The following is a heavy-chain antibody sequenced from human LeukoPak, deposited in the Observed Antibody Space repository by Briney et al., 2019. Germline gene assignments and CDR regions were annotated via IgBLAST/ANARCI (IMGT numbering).Heavy chain of an antibody. J-gene: IGHJ6*02. V-gene: IGHV3-48*01. D-gene: IGHD1-26*01. CDR3: ARDQEWELLRLYYYYGMDV. Sequence: PGGSLRLSCAASGFTFSSYSMNWVRQAPGKGLEWVSYISSSSTIYYADSVKGRFTISRDNAKNSLYLQMNSLRAEDAAVYYCARDQEWELLRLYYYYGMDVWGQGTTVTVSS. CDR1: GFTFSSYS. CDR2: ISSSSTI.